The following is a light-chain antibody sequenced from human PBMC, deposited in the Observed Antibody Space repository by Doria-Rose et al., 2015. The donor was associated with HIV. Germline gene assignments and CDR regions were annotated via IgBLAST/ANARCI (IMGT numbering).Light chain of an antibody. CDR1: QSFSSTY. J-gene: IGKJ1*01. CDR3: HQYGTSWT. V-gene: IGKV3-20*01. CDR2: DGS. Sequence: TQSPGTLSLSPGERATLSCRASQSFSSTYLAWYQQKPGQAPSLLIYDGSTRATGIPGRFSASGSVTDFTLTINRLEPEDFALYYCHQYGTSWTFGQGTKVEI.